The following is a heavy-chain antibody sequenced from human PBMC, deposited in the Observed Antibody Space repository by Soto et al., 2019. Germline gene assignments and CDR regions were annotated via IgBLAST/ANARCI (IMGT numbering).Heavy chain of an antibody. Sequence: PGGSLRLSCAASGFTFSSYSMHWVRQTPGKGLERVAVISYDGSDKYYADSVKGRFTISRDNSKNTLYLQMNSLRAEDTAVYYCARDSGITGTVDYWGQGTLVTVSS. CDR2: ISYDGSDK. CDR3: ARDSGITGTVDY. J-gene: IGHJ4*02. CDR1: GFTFSSYS. V-gene: IGHV3-30*04. D-gene: IGHD1-20*01.